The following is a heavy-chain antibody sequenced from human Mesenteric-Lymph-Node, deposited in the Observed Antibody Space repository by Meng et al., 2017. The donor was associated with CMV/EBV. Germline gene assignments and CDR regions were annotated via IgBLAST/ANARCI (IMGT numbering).Heavy chain of an antibody. CDR2: ISSDGGHG. CDR3: VREGHSSGWAGTLDI. CDR1: GFTFSSYE. J-gene: IGHJ3*02. D-gene: IGHD6-19*01. V-gene: IGHV3-30*04. Sequence: GGSLRLSCAASGFTFSSYEMNWVRQAPGKGLEWVAVISSDGGHGQYADSVRGRFTISKDNAKNTVYLQLDSLRPEDTALYYCVREGHSSGWAGTLDIWGQGTMVTVSS.